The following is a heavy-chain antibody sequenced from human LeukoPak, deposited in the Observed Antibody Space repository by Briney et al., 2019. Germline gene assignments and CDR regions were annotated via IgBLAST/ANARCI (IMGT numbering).Heavy chain of an antibody. CDR3: ARASAVAGIDY. J-gene: IGHJ4*02. Sequence: PSETLSFTCTVSGGSISGYYWSWHPQGPGKGLEGIGSIYYSGSTNSNPALKSRVTISVDTSKNQFSLKLSSVTAADTAVYYCARASAVAGIDYWGQGTLVTVSS. V-gene: IGHV4-59*01. D-gene: IGHD6-19*01. CDR2: IYYSGST. CDR1: GGSISGYY.